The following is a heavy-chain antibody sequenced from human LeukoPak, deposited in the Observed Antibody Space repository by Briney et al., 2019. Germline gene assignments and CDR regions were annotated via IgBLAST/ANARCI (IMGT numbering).Heavy chain of an antibody. D-gene: IGHD7-27*01. CDR2: LYSSGSA. Sequence: PGGSLRLSCAASVLSVSTNYMMWVRQAPGKGLECVSILYSSGSAYYADSVKGRFIISRDNSENTLYLPMNSLSAEDTAVYYCASLTGLYPWGRGTLVSVSS. J-gene: IGHJ2*01. CDR1: VLSVSTNY. V-gene: IGHV3-53*01. CDR3: ASLTGLYP.